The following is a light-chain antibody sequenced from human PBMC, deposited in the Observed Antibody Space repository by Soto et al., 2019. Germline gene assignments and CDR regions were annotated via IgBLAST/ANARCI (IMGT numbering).Light chain of an antibody. CDR3: QQRKSYPIT. CDR2: AAS. V-gene: IGKV1-9*01. J-gene: IGKJ5*01. Sequence: DIQLTQSPSFLSASVGDRVTITCRASQDINTYLAWYQQKPGKAPKLLIFAASTLQNGVPSRFSGSGSGTELTVTITSLQPEDFATYSFQQRKSYPITFGQGTRLEIK. CDR1: QDINTY.